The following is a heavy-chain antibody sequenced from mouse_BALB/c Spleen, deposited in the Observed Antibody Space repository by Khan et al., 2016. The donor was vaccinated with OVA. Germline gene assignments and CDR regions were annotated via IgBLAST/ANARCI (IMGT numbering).Heavy chain of an antibody. Sequence: QVQLQQSGPELVKPGASVKMSCKTSGYTFTDYDIRWVKQRTGQGLEWIGEIYPGSGSTYYNEKFKGKATLTADKSSNTAYMQLSSLTSEDSAVYFCAKIFCGNSYAIDDWGQGTAVTVSA. V-gene: IGHV1-77*01. CDR1: GYTFTDYD. D-gene: IGHD2-1*01. J-gene: IGHJ4*01. CDR3: AKIFCGNSYAIDD. CDR2: IYPGSGST.